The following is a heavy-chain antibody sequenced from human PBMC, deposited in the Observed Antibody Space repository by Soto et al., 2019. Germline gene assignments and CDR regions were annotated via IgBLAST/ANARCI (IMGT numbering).Heavy chain of an antibody. J-gene: IGHJ4*02. CDR2: MNPNSGNA. D-gene: IGHD5-18*01. CDR1: GYTFTSYD. V-gene: IGHV1-8*01. Sequence: QVQLVQSGAEVKKPGASVKVSCKASGYTFTSYDINWVRQATGQGLEWMGWMNPNSGNAGYAQEFQCTVHLTRKTSLSPAYLEPRSLRSEETAVYFCARAPRRGYTYGVEYWGQGTLVTVSS. CDR3: ARAPRRGYTYGVEY.